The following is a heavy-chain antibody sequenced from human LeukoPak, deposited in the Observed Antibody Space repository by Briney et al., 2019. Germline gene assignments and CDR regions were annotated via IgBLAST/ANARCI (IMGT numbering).Heavy chain of an antibody. Sequence: GASVKVSCKASGYTFTGYYIHWVRQAPGQGLEWMGWINPNSGATNYAQKFQGRVTMTRDTSISTAYMELSRLRSDDTAVYYRARDGVAGTYYYYYMDVWGKGTTVTVSS. CDR3: ARDGVAGTYYYYYMDV. CDR2: INPNSGAT. CDR1: GYTFTGYY. J-gene: IGHJ6*03. V-gene: IGHV1-2*02. D-gene: IGHD6-19*01.